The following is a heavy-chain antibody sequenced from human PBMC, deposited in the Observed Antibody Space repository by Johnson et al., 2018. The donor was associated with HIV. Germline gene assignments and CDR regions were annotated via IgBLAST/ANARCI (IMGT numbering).Heavy chain of an antibody. CDR3: AKGGWAAAQEGWGAFDI. CDR2: ISYAGSNK. CDR1: GFTFSSYG. Sequence: QVQLVESGGGVVQPGRSLRLSCAASGFTFSSYGMHWVRQAPGKGLEWVAVISYAGSNKYYADSVKGRFTISRDNSKTTLYLQMNRLRAEDTGGYYWAKGGWAAAQEGWGAFDIWGQGALCAVSS. V-gene: IGHV3-30*18. J-gene: IGHJ3*02. D-gene: IGHD6-13*01.